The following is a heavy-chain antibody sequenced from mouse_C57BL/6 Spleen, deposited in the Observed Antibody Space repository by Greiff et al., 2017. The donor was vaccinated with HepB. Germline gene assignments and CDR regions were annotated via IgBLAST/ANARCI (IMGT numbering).Heavy chain of an antibody. CDR1: GFSFNTYA. V-gene: IGHV10-1*01. D-gene: IGHD2-10*01. J-gene: IGHJ4*01. CDR3: VRLLLDYAMDY. CDR2: IRSKSNNYAT. Sequence: EVMLVESGGGLVQPKGSLKLSCAASGFSFNTYAMNWVRQAPGKGLEWVARIRSKSNNYATYYADSVKDRFTISRDDSESMLYLQMNNLKTEDTAMYYCVRLLLDYAMDYWGQGTSVTVSS.